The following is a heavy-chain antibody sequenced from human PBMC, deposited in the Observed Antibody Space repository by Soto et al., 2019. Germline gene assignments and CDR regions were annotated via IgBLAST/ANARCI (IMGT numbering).Heavy chain of an antibody. J-gene: IGHJ5*02. CDR2: FDPEDGVT. V-gene: IGHV1-24*01. D-gene: IGHD1-1*01. CDR3: ARGGLPTTGTTGWFDP. Sequence: ASVKVSCKVSGYTLTELSMHWVRQAPGKGLEWMGSFDPEDGVTIYAQKFQGRVTITEDKSTSTAYMELSSLRSEDTAVYYCARGGLPTTGTTGWFDPWGQGTLVTVSS. CDR1: GYTLTELS.